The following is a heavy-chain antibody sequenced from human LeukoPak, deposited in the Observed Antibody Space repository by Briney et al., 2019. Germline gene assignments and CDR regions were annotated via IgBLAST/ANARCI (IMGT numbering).Heavy chain of an antibody. CDR1: GFTFSSYG. CDR3: AKDGLAYCGGDCYSNYYYYMDV. J-gene: IGHJ6*03. V-gene: IGHV3-30*18. Sequence: GRSLRLSCAASGFTFSSYGMHWVRQAPGKGLEWVAVIWYGGSNKYYADSVKGRFTISRDNSKNTLYLQMNSLRAEDTAVYYCAKDGLAYCGGDCYSNYYYYMDVWGKGTTVTVSS. D-gene: IGHD2-21*01. CDR2: IWYGGSNK.